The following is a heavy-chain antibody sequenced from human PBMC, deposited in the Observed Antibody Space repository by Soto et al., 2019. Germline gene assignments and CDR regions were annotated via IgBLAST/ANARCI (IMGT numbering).Heavy chain of an antibody. J-gene: IGHJ5*02. CDR3: ARSSGYCSGGSCYNWFDP. D-gene: IGHD2-15*01. CDR1: GGSISSSSYY. V-gene: IGHV4-39*01. CDR2: IYYSGST. Sequence: SETLSLTCTVSGGSISSSSYYWGWIRQPPGKGLEWIGSIYYSGSTYYNPSLKSRVTISVDTSKNQSSLKLSSVTAADTAVYYCARSSGYCSGGSCYNWFDPWGQGTLVTVSS.